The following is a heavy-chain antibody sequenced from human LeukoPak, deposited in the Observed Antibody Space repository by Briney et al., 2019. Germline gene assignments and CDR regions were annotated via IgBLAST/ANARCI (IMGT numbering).Heavy chain of an antibody. V-gene: IGHV1-2*06. CDR1: GYTFTGYH. J-gene: IGHJ4*02. CDR3: ARDQGSLTRSWYTGY. CDR2: LNPYSGDT. Sequence: ASVKVSCKASGYTFTGYHIHWVRQAPGQGLEWMWRLNPYSGDTNFAQKFQGRVTMTRDTSITTAYMDLSSLTPDDTAVYFCARDQGSLTRSWYTGYWGQGTQVTVSS. D-gene: IGHD6-13*01.